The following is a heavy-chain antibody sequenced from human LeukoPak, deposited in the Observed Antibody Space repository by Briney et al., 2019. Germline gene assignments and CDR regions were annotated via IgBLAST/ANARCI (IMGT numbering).Heavy chain of an antibody. CDR1: GFTFSSYE. V-gene: IGHV3-48*03. D-gene: IGHD2-15*01. Sequence: GGSLRLSCAASGFTFSSYEMNWVRQAPGKGLEWVSYISSSGSTIYYADSVKGRFTISRDNAKNSLYLQMNSLRAEDTAVYYCARVENFYCSGVSCTGYWGQGTLVTVSS. CDR2: ISSSGSTI. CDR3: ARVENFYCSGVSCTGY. J-gene: IGHJ4*02.